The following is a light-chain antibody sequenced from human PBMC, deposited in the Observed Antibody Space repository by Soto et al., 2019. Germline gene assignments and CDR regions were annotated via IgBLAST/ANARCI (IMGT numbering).Light chain of an antibody. CDR2: EDN. Sequence: NFMLTQPHSVSESPGKTVTLSCTRSSGSIASNYVQWYQQRPGSSPTTMIYEDNQRPSGVPDRFSGSIDSSSNSASLTISGLKSEDEADYYCQSYDSTNQGVFGGGTKVTVL. CDR1: SGSIASNY. V-gene: IGLV6-57*01. J-gene: IGLJ3*02. CDR3: QSYDSTNQGV.